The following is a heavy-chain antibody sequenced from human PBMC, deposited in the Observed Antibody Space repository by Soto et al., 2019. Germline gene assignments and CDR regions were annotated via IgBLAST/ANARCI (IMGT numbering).Heavy chain of an antibody. CDR3: VRTSLVVAAATREDY. Sequence: VQLVESGGGLVQPGGSLRLSCAASGFTFSSYWMHWVRQAPGKGLVWVSRINSDGSSTSYADSVKGRFTISRDNAKNTRYLQMNGLRAEDTAVYYCVRTSLVVAAATREDYWGQGTLVTVSS. CDR1: GFTFSSYW. CDR2: INSDGSST. D-gene: IGHD2-15*01. J-gene: IGHJ4*02. V-gene: IGHV3-74*01.